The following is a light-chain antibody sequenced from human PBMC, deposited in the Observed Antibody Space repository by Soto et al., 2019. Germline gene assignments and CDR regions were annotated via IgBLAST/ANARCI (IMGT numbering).Light chain of an antibody. Sequence: IQLTQSPSSLSASVGDRVTITCRASQDVSRFLAWYQQREGKSPKLLIYRISTLQSGVPSRFSGIGSGTEFTLTISSLQPEDFATYYCQQYDTIPPTFGQGTKL. CDR1: QDVSRF. J-gene: IGKJ2*01. CDR3: QQYDTIPPT. CDR2: RIS. V-gene: IGKV1-9*01.